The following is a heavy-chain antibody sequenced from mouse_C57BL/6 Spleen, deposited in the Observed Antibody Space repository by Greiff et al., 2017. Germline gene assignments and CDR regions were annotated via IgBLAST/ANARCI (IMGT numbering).Heavy chain of an antibody. CDR3: AKNTPDYYGSSYWYFDV. CDR2: IWSGGST. V-gene: IGHV2-4*01. Sequence: VQLVESGPGLVQPSQSLSITCTVSGFSLTSYGVHWVRQPPGKGLEWLGVIWSGGSTDYNAAFISRLSISKDNSKSQVFFKMNSLQADDTAIYYCAKNTPDYYGSSYWYFDVWGTGTTVTVSS. D-gene: IGHD1-1*01. J-gene: IGHJ1*03. CDR1: GFSLTSYG.